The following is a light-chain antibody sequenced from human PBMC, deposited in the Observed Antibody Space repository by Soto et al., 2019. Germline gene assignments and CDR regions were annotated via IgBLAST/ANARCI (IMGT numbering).Light chain of an antibody. Sequence: QSALTQPASVSGSPGQSITISCTGRSSDVGRYNLVSWYQQHPGKAPKLIIYEDIERPSGVSNRFSGSKSGNTASLTISGLQTEDEADYYCCSYAGGTSVVFGGGTKLTVL. V-gene: IGLV2-23*01. CDR3: CSYAGGTSVV. J-gene: IGLJ2*01. CDR2: EDI. CDR1: SSDVGRYNL.